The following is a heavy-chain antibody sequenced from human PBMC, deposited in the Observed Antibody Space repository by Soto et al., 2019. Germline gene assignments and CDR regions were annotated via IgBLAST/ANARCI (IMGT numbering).Heavy chain of an antibody. V-gene: IGHV1-18*04. J-gene: IGHJ4*02. D-gene: IGHD3-10*01. CDR1: GYTFTSYG. CDR2: IGAYNGNT. Sequence: ASVKVSCKASGYTFTSYGISWVRQAPGQGLEWMGWIGAYNGNTNYAQKLQGRVTITTDTSTSTAYMELSSLRSDDTAVYYCARAATYYYPLGSGADYWGQGTLVTVSS. CDR3: ARAATYYYPLGSGADY.